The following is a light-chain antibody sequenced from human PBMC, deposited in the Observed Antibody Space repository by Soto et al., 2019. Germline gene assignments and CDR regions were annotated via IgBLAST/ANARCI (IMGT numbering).Light chain of an antibody. CDR1: QGINSY. CDR3: QQFNSYPLLFT. V-gene: IGKV1-9*01. J-gene: IGKJ3*01. Sequence: DIQLTQSPSFLSASVGDRVTITCRASQGINSYLAWYQQTPGKAPKLLIYATSTLQTGVPSRFGGSGSGTEFTLTISSLQPEDFATYYCQQFNSYPLLFTFGPGTRVEIK. CDR2: ATS.